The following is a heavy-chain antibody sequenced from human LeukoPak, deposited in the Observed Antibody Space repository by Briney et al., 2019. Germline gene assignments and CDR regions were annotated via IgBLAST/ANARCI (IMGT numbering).Heavy chain of an antibody. D-gene: IGHD6-13*01. CDR2: ISYDGSNK. Sequence: GGSLRLSCVASGFTFSSYGMNWVRQAPGKGLEWVALISYDGSNKNYADSVKGRFTISRDNSKNTLYLQMNSLRAEGTAVYYCARVGSMYSSSWYYFDDWGQGTLVTVSS. V-gene: IGHV3-30*03. CDR1: GFTFSSYG. CDR3: ARVGSMYSSSWYYFDD. J-gene: IGHJ4*02.